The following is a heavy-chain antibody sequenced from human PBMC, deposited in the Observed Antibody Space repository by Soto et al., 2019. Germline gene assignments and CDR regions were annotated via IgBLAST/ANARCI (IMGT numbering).Heavy chain of an antibody. CDR1: GFTFSTYD. J-gene: IGHJ6*02. D-gene: IGHD2-21*01. CDR3: AKAQSYCVTTTCPPFYYGVDV. CDR2: ISYDGSNQ. V-gene: IGHV3-30*18. Sequence: PVGSLRLSCAASGFTFSTYDMHWVRQAPGKGLEWVAVISYDGSNQYYTNSVKGRFTISRDNSKNTLYLQMNSLRAEDTAVYYCAKAQSYCVTTTCPPFYYGVDVWGQGTTVTVSS.